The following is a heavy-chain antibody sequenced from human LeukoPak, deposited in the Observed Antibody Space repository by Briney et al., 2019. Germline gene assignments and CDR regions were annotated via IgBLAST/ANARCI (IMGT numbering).Heavy chain of an antibody. CDR3: ARADGQYYYYYMDV. J-gene: IGHJ6*03. CDR1: GFTFSSYG. CDR2: ISSSSSTI. Sequence: GGSLRLSCAASGFTFSSYGMSWVRQAPGKGLEWVSYISSSSSTIYYADSVKGRFTISRDNAKNSLYLQMNSLRAEDTAVYYCARADGQYYYYYMDVWGKGTTVTVSS. V-gene: IGHV3-48*01.